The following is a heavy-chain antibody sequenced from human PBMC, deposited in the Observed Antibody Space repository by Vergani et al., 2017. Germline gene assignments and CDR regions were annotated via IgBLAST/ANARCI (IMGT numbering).Heavy chain of an antibody. Sequence: EVQLLESGGNLVQPGGSLRLSCAASGFTFTNFAITWVRQAPGEGLEGVSGISGSGGFTYYADSVKGRFTISRDNSKNTIFLQMNNLRAEDTAVYYCAKDNDPGYYDSSGYCDYWGQGSLVTVSS. D-gene: IGHD3-22*01. CDR2: ISGSGGFT. J-gene: IGHJ4*02. CDR1: GFTFTNFA. V-gene: IGHV3-23*01. CDR3: AKDNDPGYYDSSGYCDY.